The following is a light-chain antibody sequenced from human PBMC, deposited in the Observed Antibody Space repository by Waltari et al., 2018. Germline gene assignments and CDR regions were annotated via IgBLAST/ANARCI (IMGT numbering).Light chain of an antibody. CDR3: QQSYSSPFT. Sequence: DIQMTQSPSSLSASVGDRVTITCRASQTISSFLSWYQQKPGKAPKLLIYAASSLPSGVPSRFSGSGSGTDFTLIISSLQPEDFATYYCQQSYSSPFTFGPGTKVDIK. V-gene: IGKV1-39*01. J-gene: IGKJ3*01. CDR2: AAS. CDR1: QTISSF.